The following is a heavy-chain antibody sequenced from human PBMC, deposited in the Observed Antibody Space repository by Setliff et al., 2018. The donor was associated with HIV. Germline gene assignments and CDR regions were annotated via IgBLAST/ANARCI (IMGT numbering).Heavy chain of an antibody. CDR3: AKDWREGCAESRCHSYYYMDV. V-gene: IGHV1-69*13. Sequence: GASVKVSCKASGGTFRSYGISWVRQAPGQRLEWLGGIIPAFRIPEYAQQFQGRLTITVDESTTTTYMELSSLKSGDTALYFCAKDWREGCAESRCHSYYYMDVWGQGTTVTVSS. J-gene: IGHJ6*03. CDR1: GGTFRSYG. D-gene: IGHD3-3*01. CDR2: IIPAFRIP.